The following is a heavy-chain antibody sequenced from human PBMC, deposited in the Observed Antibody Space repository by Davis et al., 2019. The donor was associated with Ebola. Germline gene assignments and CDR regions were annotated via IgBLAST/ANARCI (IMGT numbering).Heavy chain of an antibody. CDR2: IIPILGIA. D-gene: IGHD5-24*01. Sequence: SVKVSCKASGGTFSSYAISWVRQAPGQGLEWMGRIIPILGIANYAQKFQGRVTITADKSTSTAYMELSSLRSEDTAVYYCAREKGDGYNLHWFDPWGQGTLVTVSS. V-gene: IGHV1-69*04. CDR1: GGTFSSYA. CDR3: AREKGDGYNLHWFDP. J-gene: IGHJ5*02.